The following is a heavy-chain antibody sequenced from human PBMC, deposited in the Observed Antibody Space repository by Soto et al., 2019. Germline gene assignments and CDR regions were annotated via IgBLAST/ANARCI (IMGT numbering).Heavy chain of an antibody. CDR2: ISAGGGST. V-gene: IGHV3-23*01. CDR3: AKSPIAGRAYYFDY. Sequence: GGSLRLSCAASGFTFSTYAMSWVRQPPGKGLEWVSTISAGGGSTFYADSVKGRLTISRDNSKNTLSLEMGSLPADDTAAHYCAKSPIAGRAYYFDYWGQGTPVTVSS. J-gene: IGHJ4*02. CDR1: GFTFSTYA. D-gene: IGHD3-16*01.